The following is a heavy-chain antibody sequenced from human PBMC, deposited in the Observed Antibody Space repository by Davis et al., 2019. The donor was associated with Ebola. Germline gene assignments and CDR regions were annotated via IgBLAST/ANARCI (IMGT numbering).Heavy chain of an antibody. CDR1: GYTFTGYY. V-gene: IGHV1-2*02. J-gene: IGHJ4*02. CDR2: INPNSGGT. CDR3: AREDQYSTNYFDY. Sequence: ASVKVSCKASGYTFTGYYMHWVRQAPGQGLEWMGWINPNSGGTDYAQKFQGRVTMTRDTSINTAYMELSRLRSDETAVYYCAREDQYSTNYFDYWGQGTLVTVSS. D-gene: IGHD6-6*01.